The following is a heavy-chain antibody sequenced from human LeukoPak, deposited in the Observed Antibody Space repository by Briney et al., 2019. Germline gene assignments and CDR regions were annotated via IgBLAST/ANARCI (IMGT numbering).Heavy chain of an antibody. J-gene: IGHJ6*03. CDR2: IKSKTNGGTT. D-gene: IGHD3-3*01. CDR3: TTEAYYDFWSGPYYYMDV. CDR1: GFTFSNAW. Sequence: VGSLRLSSAASGFTFSNAWMSWVPQAPGKGLEWFGRIKSKTNGGTTDYAAPVKGRFTISRDDSKNTLYLQMTSLKTEDTAVYYCTTEAYYDFWSGPYYYMDVWGKGTTVTVSS. V-gene: IGHV3-15*01.